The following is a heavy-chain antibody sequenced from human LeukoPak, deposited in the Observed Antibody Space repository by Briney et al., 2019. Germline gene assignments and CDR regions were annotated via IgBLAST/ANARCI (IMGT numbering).Heavy chain of an antibody. CDR3: ARAQGYCSGGSCFFDY. CDR2: IYYSGST. D-gene: IGHD2-15*01. V-gene: IGHV4-59*01. J-gene: IGHJ4*02. Sequence: SETLSLTCTVSGGSISSYYWSWIRQPPGKGLEWIGYIYYSGSTNYNPSPTSRVTLSVDTSKTQFSLNLSSVTAADTAVYHCARAQGYCSGGSCFFDYWGQGTLVTVSS. CDR1: GGSISSYY.